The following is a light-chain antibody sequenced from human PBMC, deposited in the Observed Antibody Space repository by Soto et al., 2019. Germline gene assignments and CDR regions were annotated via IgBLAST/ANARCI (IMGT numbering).Light chain of an antibody. CDR2: DAS. CDR1: QSVSSSY. CDR3: QQYGNSPIT. J-gene: IGKJ5*01. V-gene: IGKV3D-20*01. Sequence: EIILTQSPATLSLSPGERAPLSWGASQSVSSSYVAWYQHRPGLAPRLLIHDASSRATGIPDRFSGSGSETDFTLTISRLEPEDFAVYYCQQYGNSPITFGQGTRLEI.